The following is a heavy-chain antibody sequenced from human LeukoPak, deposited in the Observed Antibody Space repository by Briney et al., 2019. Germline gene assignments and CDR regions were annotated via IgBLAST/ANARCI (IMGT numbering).Heavy chain of an antibody. CDR2: IWYDGSNK. V-gene: IGHV3-30*02. D-gene: IGHD3-22*01. Sequence: GVTVRLSRAASGFTFSSYAMHWVRQAPGKGLEWVAFIWYDGSNKDYTDSVKGRFTISRDNAKNRLHLQMNSLRAEDTAVYYCAKDYRGYYDSSAWDYWGQGTLVT. CDR1: GFTFSSYA. CDR3: AKDYRGYYDSSAWDY. J-gene: IGHJ4*02.